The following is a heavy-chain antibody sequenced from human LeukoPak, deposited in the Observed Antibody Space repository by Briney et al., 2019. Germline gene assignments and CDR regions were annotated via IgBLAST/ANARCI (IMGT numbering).Heavy chain of an antibody. CDR3: ARATGLRYFDWLSTPPNWFDP. D-gene: IGHD3-9*01. V-gene: IGHV4-31*03. J-gene: IGHJ5*02. CDR2: IYYSGST. Sequence: SETLSLTCTVSGGSISSGYYYWSWIRQHPGKGLEWIGYIYYSGSTYYNPSLKSRVTISVDTSKNQFSLRLSSVTAADTAVYYCARATGLRYFDWLSTPPNWFDPWGQGTLVTVSS. CDR1: GGSISSGYYY.